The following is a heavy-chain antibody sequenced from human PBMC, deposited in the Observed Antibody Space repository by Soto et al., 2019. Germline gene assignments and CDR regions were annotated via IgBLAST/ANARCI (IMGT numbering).Heavy chain of an antibody. D-gene: IGHD3-10*01. CDR3: AKDLTYYGSGSYYNPDFDY. J-gene: IGHJ4*02. CDR1: GFTFSSYG. CDR2: ISYDGSNK. V-gene: IGHV3-30*18. Sequence: GGSLRLSCAASGFTFSSYGMHWVRQAPGKGLEWVAVISYDGSNKYYADSVKGRFTISRDNSKNTLYLQMNSLRAEDTAVYYCAKDLTYYGSGSYYNPDFDYWGQGTLVTVYS.